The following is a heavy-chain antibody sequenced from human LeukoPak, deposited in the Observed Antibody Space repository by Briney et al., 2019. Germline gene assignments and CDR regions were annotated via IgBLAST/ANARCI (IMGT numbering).Heavy chain of an antibody. CDR1: GYTFTSYD. CDR3: ARGGSSWYRGSFQH. CDR2: INPSGGST. V-gene: IGHV1-46*01. Sequence: ASVKVSCKASGYTFTSYDIHWVRQAPGQGLKWMGIINPSGGSTSYAQIFQGRVTMTRDTSTSTVYMGLSSLRSEDTAVYYCARGGSSWYRGSFQHWGQGTLVTVSS. D-gene: IGHD6-13*01. J-gene: IGHJ1*01.